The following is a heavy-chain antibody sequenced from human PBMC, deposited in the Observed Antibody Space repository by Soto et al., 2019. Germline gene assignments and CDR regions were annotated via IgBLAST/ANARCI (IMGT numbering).Heavy chain of an antibody. CDR3: ARLYPRALWFGESMGDWFDP. CDR2: IYYSGST. V-gene: IGHV4-30-4*01. J-gene: IGHJ5*02. D-gene: IGHD3-10*01. Sequence: PSETLSLTCTVSGGSISSGDYHWSWIRQPPGKGLEWIGYIYYSGSTYYNPSLKSRVTISVDTSKNQFSLKLSSVTAADTAVYYCARLYPRALWFGESMGDWFDPWGQGTLVTVSS. CDR1: GGSISSGDYH.